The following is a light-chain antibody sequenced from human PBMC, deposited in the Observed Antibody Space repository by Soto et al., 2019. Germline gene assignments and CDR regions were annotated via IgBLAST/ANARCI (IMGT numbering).Light chain of an antibody. V-gene: IGLV2-23*03. CDR3: CSYAGSSTFFYV. CDR1: SSDVWSYNL. CDR2: EGS. J-gene: IGLJ1*01. Sequence: QSALTHPASVSGSPGQSITISCTGTSSDVWSYNLVSWYQQHPGKAPKLMIYEGSKRPSGVSNRSSGSKSGNTASLTISGLQAEDEADYYCCSYAGSSTFFYVIGTGTRSPS.